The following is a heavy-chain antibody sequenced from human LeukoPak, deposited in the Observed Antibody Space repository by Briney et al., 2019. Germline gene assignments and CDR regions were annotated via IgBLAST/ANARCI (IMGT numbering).Heavy chain of an antibody. J-gene: IGHJ4*02. V-gene: IGHV3-30*02. D-gene: IGHD6-13*01. CDR1: GFTFSSYE. CDR3: ASPRVAAAGTASDY. CDR2: IRYDGSDK. Sequence: GGSLRLSCAASGFTFSSYEMNWVRQAPGKGLVWVAFIRYDGSDKYYAESVKGRFTISRDNSKNTLYLQMNSLRAEDTAVYYCASPRVAAAGTASDYWGQGTLVTVSS.